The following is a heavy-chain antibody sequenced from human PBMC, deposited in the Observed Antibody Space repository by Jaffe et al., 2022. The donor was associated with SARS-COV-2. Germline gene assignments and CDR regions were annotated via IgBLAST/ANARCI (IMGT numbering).Heavy chain of an antibody. V-gene: IGHV3-30-3*01. CDR3: ARGDRGYSSGTRGSY. CDR1: GFTFSSYA. J-gene: IGHJ4*02. D-gene: IGHD6-19*01. CDR2: ISYDGSNK. Sequence: QVQLVESGGGVVQPGRSLRLSCAASGFTFSSYAMHWVRQAPGKGLEWVAVISYDGSNKYYADSVKGRFTISRDNSKNTLYLQMNSLRAEDTAVYYCARGDRGYSSGTRGSYWGQGTLVTVSS.